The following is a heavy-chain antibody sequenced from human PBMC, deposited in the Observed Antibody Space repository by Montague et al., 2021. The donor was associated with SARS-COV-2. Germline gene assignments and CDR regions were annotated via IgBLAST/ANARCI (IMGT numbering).Heavy chain of an antibody. CDR2: ISYDGSNK. CDR1: GFTFSSYA. Sequence: SLRLSCAASGFTFSSYAMHWVRQAPGKGLEWVAVISYDGSNKYYADSVKGRFTISRDNSKNTLYLQMNSLRAEETAVYYCASTLLEIFFDYWGQGTLVTVSS. D-gene: IGHD3-9*01. J-gene: IGHJ4*02. V-gene: IGHV3-30-3*01. CDR3: ASTLLEIFFDY.